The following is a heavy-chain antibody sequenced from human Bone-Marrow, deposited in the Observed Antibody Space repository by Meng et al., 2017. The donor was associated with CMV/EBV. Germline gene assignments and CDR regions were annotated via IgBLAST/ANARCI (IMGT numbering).Heavy chain of an antibody. Sequence: ASGFTFSNYGVHWVRQPPGKGLEWVAVLSYDGADKYYADSVKGRFTISRDNSKNTLYLQMNSLRAEDTAVYYCAKEKYYDSTGYYGYWGQGTLVTVSS. CDR1: GFTFSNYG. CDR3: AKEKYYDSTGYYGY. D-gene: IGHD3-22*01. CDR2: LSYDGADK. V-gene: IGHV3-30*18. J-gene: IGHJ4*02.